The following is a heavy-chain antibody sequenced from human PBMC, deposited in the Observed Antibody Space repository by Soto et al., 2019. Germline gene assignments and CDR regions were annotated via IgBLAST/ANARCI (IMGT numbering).Heavy chain of an antibody. V-gene: IGHV3-74*01. CDR1: GFTFSSYW. CDR3: VRTSLVVAAATREDY. D-gene: IGHD2-15*01. Sequence: EVQLVESGGGLVRPEGSLRLSCAASGFTFSSYWMQWVRQAPGKGLVWVSRINSDGSSTSYADSVKGRFTISRDNAKNTLYLQMNSLRAEDTAVYYCVRTSLVVAAATREDYWGQGTLVTVSS. J-gene: IGHJ4*02. CDR2: INSDGSST.